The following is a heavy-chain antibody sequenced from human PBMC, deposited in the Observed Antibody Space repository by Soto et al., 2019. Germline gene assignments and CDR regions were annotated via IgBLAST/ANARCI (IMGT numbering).Heavy chain of an antibody. V-gene: IGHV1-2*04. D-gene: IGHD3-10*01. J-gene: IGHJ3*02. CDR3: ARVSGSPIPGPFDI. CDR1: GYTFPGYY. CDR2: INPNSGGT. Sequence: ASVKVSCKASGYTFPGYYMRWVRQAPGQGLEWMGWINPNSGGTNYAQKFQGWVTMTRDTSISTAYMELSRLRSDDTAVYYCARVSGSPIPGPFDIWGQGTMVNVSS.